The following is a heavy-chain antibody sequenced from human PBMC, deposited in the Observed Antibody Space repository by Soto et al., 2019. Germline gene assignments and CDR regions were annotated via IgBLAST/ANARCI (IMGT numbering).Heavy chain of an antibody. D-gene: IGHD4-17*01. V-gene: IGHV4-31*03. CDR3: ATMHDYGDYAPFDN. CDR1: GGSIRSGGYY. CDR2: IYYSGGT. Sequence: QVKLQESGPGLVKPSQTLSLSCTVSGGSIRSGGYYWSWIRQHPGKGLEWIGYIYYSGGTDYNPSLMSRVTMSLDTSKNQFSLRLTAVTAADTAVYFCATMHDYGDYAPFDNWGQGTLVTVAT. J-gene: IGHJ4*02.